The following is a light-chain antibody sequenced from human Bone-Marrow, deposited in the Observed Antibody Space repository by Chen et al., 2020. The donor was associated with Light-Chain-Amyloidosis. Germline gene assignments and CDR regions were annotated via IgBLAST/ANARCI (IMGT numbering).Light chain of an antibody. CDR1: NIGSTS. CDR2: DDS. J-gene: IGLJ3*02. CDR3: QVWDRSSDSPV. Sequence: SYVLTQPSSVSVAPGQTATIACGGNNIGSTSVHWYQQTPGQAPLLVVYDDSDRPSGIPGRLSGSNSWNTATLTIRRVEAGDEADYYCQVWDRSSDSPVFGGGTKLTVL. V-gene: IGLV3-21*02.